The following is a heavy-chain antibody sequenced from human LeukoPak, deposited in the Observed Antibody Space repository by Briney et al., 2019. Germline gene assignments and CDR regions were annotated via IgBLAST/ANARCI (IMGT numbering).Heavy chain of an antibody. V-gene: IGHV3-33*06. CDR1: GFTFSSYG. J-gene: IGHJ3*02. CDR3: AKGLLLWFGEFLEAFDI. CDR2: IWYDGSNK. Sequence: GGSLRLSCAASGFTFSSYGMHWVRQAPGKGLEWVAVIWYDGSNKYYADSVKGRFTISRDNSKNTLYLQMNSLRAEDTAAYYCAKGLLLWFGEFLEAFDIWGQGTMVTVSS. D-gene: IGHD3-10*01.